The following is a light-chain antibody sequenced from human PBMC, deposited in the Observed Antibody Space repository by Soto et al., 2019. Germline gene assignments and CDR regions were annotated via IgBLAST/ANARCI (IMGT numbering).Light chain of an antibody. CDR3: QSADTSDTYVV. V-gene: IGLV3-25*03. CDR1: ALPKQY. Sequence: SSELTQPPSVSVSPGQTARITCSGDALPKQYAYWYQQKPGQAPVLVIYKDRERPSGIPERFSGFSSGTTVTLTITGVQAEDEADYYCQSADTSDTYVVFGGGTKLTVL. CDR2: KDR. J-gene: IGLJ2*01.